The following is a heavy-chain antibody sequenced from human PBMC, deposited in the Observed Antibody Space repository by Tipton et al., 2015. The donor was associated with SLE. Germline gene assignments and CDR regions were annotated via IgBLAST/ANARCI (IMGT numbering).Heavy chain of an antibody. CDR2: IYPHDSDT. V-gene: IGHV5-51*03. Sequence: VQLVQSGAEVKKPGESLKISCKGSGYPFTNYWIGWVRHMPGKGLEWMGIIYPHDSDTKYSPSFQGQITISADKSISTAYLQWSSLKASDTAMYYCGRGHYDYWAVDFWGQGSLVTVSS. D-gene: IGHD3/OR15-3a*01. CDR1: GYPFTNYW. CDR3: GRGHYDYWAVDF. J-gene: IGHJ4*02.